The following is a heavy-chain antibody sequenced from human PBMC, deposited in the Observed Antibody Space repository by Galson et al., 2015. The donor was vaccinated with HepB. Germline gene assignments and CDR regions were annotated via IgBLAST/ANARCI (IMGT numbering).Heavy chain of an antibody. Sequence: SVKVSCKASGYTFTGYYMHWVRQAPGQGLEWIGRINPNSGGTNYAQKFQGRVTMTRDTSISTAYMELSRLRSDDTAVYYCARAGRVAAAGRGNWFDPWGQGTLVTVSS. CDR2: INPNSGGT. CDR3: ARAGRVAAAGRGNWFDP. V-gene: IGHV1-2*06. D-gene: IGHD6-13*01. J-gene: IGHJ5*02. CDR1: GYTFTGYY.